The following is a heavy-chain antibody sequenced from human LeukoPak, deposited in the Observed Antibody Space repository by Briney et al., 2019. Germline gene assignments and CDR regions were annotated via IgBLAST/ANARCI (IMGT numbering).Heavy chain of an antibody. J-gene: IGHJ4*02. Sequence: SETLSLTCAVYGGSFSGYYWSWIRQPPGKGLEWIGSIYYSGSTYYNPSLKSRVTISVDTSKNQFSLKLSSVTAADTAVYYCARLNDYIAAAGVDYWGQGTLVTVSS. CDR1: GGSFSGYY. D-gene: IGHD6-13*01. V-gene: IGHV4-34*01. CDR2: IYYSGST. CDR3: ARLNDYIAAAGVDY.